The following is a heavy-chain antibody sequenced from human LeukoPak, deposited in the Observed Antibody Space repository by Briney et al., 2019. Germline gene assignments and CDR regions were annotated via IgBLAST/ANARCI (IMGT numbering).Heavy chain of an antibody. D-gene: IGHD4-11*01. CDR1: GGSLSSGSYY. J-gene: IGHJ4*02. CDR3: ASTLYDDSNL. V-gene: IGHV4-61*02. Sequence: SETLSLTCTVSGGSLSSGSYYWSWIRQPAGKGLEWIGRIYSSGSTNYNPSHKSRVTISVDTSKNQCSLKLSSVTAADTAVYYCASTLYDDSNLWGQGTLVTVSS. CDR2: IYSSGST.